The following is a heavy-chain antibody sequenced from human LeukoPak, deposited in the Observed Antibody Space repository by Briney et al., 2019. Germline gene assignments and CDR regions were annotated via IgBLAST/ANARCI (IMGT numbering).Heavy chain of an antibody. Sequence: SQTLSLTCTVSGGSISSGDYYWSWIRQPPGKGLEWIGYIYYSGSTYYNPSLKSRVTISVDTSKNQFSLKLSSVTAADTAVYYCARGQPYGDYVGNFDYWGQGTLVTVSS. J-gene: IGHJ4*02. D-gene: IGHD4-17*01. CDR2: IYYSGST. CDR3: ARGQPYGDYVGNFDY. V-gene: IGHV4-30-4*01. CDR1: GGSISSGDYY.